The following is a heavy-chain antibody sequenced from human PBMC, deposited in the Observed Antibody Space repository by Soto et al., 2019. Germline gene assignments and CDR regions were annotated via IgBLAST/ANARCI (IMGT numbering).Heavy chain of an antibody. J-gene: IGHJ2*01. CDR2: IYYSGST. Sequence: SETLSLTCTVSGGSISSSSYYWGWIRQPPGKGLEWIGSIYYSGSTYYNPSPKSRVTISVDTSKNQFSLKLSSVTAADTAVYYCARLGGEDSYGSYWYFDLWGRGTLVT. CDR1: GGSISSSSYY. V-gene: IGHV4-39*01. D-gene: IGHD5-18*01. CDR3: ARLGGEDSYGSYWYFDL.